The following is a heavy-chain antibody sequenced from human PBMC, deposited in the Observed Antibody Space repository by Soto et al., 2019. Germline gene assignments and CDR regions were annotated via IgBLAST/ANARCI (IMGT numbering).Heavy chain of an antibody. CDR2: ISYDGSNK. J-gene: IGHJ4*02. CDR3: ANWATVSPDG. V-gene: IGHV3-30*18. Sequence: QVQLVESGGGVVQPGRSLRLSCAASGFTFSSYGMHWVRQAPGKGLEWVAVISYDGSNKYYADSVKGRFTISRDNSKNTLYLQMNSLSAEDTAVYYCANWATVSPDGWGQGTLVTVSS. CDR1: GFTFSSYG. D-gene: IGHD4-17*01.